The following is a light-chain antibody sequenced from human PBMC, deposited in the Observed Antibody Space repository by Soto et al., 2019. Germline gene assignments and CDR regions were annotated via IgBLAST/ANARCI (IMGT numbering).Light chain of an antibody. V-gene: IGLV2-8*01. CDR1: SVDINY. CDR2: EVT. J-gene: IGLJ3*02. Sequence: QSALTQPPAASGSRGQSVTISCTGTSVDINYVSWFQQHPGKAPKLIICEVTKRPSGVPDRFSGSKSGNTASLTVSGLQDDDEADYYCSSYAGRDIGVFGGGTKLTAL. CDR3: SSYAGRDIGV.